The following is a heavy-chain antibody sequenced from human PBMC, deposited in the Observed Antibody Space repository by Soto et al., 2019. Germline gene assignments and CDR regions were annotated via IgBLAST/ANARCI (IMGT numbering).Heavy chain of an antibody. CDR3: ATLLRYFDWFDP. CDR1: GGSISSSSYY. CDR2: IYYSGST. D-gene: IGHD3-9*01. Sequence: SETLSLTCPVSGGSISSSSYYWGWIRQPPGKGLEWIGSIYYSGSTYYNPSLKSRVTISVDTSKNQFSLKLSSVTAADTAVYYCATLLRYFDWFDPWGQGTLVTVSS. J-gene: IGHJ5*02. V-gene: IGHV4-39*01.